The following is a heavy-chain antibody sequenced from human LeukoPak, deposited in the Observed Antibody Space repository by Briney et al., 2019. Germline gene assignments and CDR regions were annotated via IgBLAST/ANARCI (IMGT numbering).Heavy chain of an antibody. D-gene: IGHD3-9*01. Sequence: RSSETLSLTCTVSGGSISSYYWSWIRQPPGKGLEWIGYIYYSGSTNYNPSLKSRVTKSVDTSKNQFSLKLSSVTAADTAVYYCARGDILTGTVLDYWGQGTLVTVSS. CDR3: ARGDILTGTVLDY. CDR1: GGSISSYY. V-gene: IGHV4-59*01. J-gene: IGHJ4*02. CDR2: IYYSGST.